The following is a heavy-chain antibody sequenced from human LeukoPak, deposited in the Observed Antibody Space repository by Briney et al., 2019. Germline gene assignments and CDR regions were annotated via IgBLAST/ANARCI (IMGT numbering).Heavy chain of an antibody. D-gene: IGHD2-15*01. CDR1: GYTFTGYY. J-gene: IGHJ4*02. V-gene: IGHV1-2*06. CDR2: INPNSGGT. Sequence: ASVKVSCKASGYTFTGYYMHWVRQAPGQGLEWMGRINPNSGGTNYAQKFQGRVTMTRDTSISTAYMELSRLRSDDTAVYYCARICSGGSCYPFDYWGQGTLVTVSS. CDR3: ARICSGGSCYPFDY.